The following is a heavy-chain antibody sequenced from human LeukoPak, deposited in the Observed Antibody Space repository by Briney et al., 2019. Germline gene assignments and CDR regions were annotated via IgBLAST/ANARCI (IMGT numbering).Heavy chain of an antibody. D-gene: IGHD3-10*01. J-gene: IGHJ4*02. CDR1: GFTFSSYN. Sequence: GSLRLSCAASGFTFSSYNVNWVRQAPGKGLEWVSAISGSGGSTYYADSVKGRFTISRDNSKNTLYLQMNSLRAEDTAVYSCAKDSSGRGYYGSGSIWAPREATFNYFDYWGQGTLVTVSS. CDR3: AKDSSGRGYYGSGSIWAPREATFNYFDY. V-gene: IGHV3-23*01. CDR2: ISGSGGST.